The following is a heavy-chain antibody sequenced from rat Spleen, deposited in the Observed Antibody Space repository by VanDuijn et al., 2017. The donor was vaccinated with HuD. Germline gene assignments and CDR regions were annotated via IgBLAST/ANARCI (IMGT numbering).Heavy chain of an antibody. CDR1: GFIFSNYG. CDR2: ISIGGGNT. V-gene: IGHV5S14*01. J-gene: IGHJ1*01. CDR3: ARRTVSYWYFDF. Sequence: EVQLVESGGGLVQPGRSLKLSCVASGFIFSNYGMAWVRQTPTKGLEWVASISIGGGNTYYRDSVKGRFTISRDNAKNTQYLQMDSLRSEDTATYYCARRTVSYWYFDFWGPGTMVTVSS.